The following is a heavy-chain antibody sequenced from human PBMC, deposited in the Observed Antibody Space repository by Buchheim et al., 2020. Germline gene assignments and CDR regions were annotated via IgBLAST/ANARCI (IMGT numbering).Heavy chain of an antibody. Sequence: QVQLQESGPGLVKPSETLSLTCTVSGGSISSYYWSWIRQPAGKGLEWIGCIYTSGSTNYNPSLKSRVTMSVDTSQNQFSLKLSSVTAADTAVYYCARASWTWFGELLSHDYYYYGMDVWGQGTT. V-gene: IGHV4-4*07. CDR1: GGSISSYY. CDR2: IYTSGST. CDR3: ARASWTWFGELLSHDYYYYGMDV. D-gene: IGHD3-10*01. J-gene: IGHJ6*02.